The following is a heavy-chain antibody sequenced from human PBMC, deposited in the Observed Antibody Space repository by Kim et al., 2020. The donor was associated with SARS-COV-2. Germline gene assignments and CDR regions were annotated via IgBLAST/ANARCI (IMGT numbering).Heavy chain of an antibody. J-gene: IGHJ4*02. CDR3: TTYDFWSAYFSFDY. D-gene: IGHD3-3*01. CDR1: GFTFGDYA. V-gene: IGHV3-49*04. Sequence: GGSLRLSCTASGFTFGDYAMSWVRQAPGKGLEWLGFIRSKAYGGTTEYAASVKGRFTISRDDSKSIAYLQLYSLKTEDTAVYYCTTYDFWSAYFSFDYWGQGTLVTVSS. CDR2: IRSKAYGGTT.